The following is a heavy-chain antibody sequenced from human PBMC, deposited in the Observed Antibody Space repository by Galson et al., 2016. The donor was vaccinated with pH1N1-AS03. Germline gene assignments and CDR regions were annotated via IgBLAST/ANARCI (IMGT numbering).Heavy chain of an antibody. V-gene: IGHV2-5*02. D-gene: IGHD2-8*01. J-gene: IGHJ4*02. CDR2: IYWDGYE. CDR3: ARSTHVNEGLES. CDR1: GFSLSAGGVH. Sequence: PALVKPTQTLTLTCTVSGFSLSAGGVHVAWIRQSPGKALEWLALIYWDGYERYNSSLRSRLSISRDTSKNHVVLTMTSVGPMDTGTYYCARSTHVNEGLESWCQGTLVSVS.